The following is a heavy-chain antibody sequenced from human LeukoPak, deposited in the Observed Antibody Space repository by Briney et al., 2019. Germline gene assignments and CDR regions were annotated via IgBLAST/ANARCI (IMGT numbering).Heavy chain of an antibody. J-gene: IGHJ4*02. CDR1: GASISSGGYD. CDR3: ARLRITIFGVPSLYFDY. Sequence: SQTLSLTCTVSGASISSGGYDWSWIRQHPGKGLEWIGYIYYSGSTYYNPSVKSRVTISVDTSKNQFSLKLSSVTAADTAVYYCARLRITIFGVPSLYFDYWGQGTLVTVSS. D-gene: IGHD3-3*01. CDR2: IYYSGST. V-gene: IGHV4-31*03.